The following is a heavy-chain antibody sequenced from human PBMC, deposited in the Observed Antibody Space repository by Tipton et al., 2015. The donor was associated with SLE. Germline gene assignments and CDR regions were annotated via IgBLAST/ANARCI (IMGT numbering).Heavy chain of an antibody. CDR2: INHSGST. Sequence: TLSLTCAVSGYSISSGYYWSWIRQPPGKGLEWIGEINHSGSTNYNQSLKRRVTISVDTSKNQFSLKLSSVTAADTAVYYCARVLDSYGYGYWGQGTLVTVSS. CDR1: GYSISSGYY. CDR3: ARVLDSYGYGY. D-gene: IGHD5-18*01. J-gene: IGHJ4*02. V-gene: IGHV4-34*01.